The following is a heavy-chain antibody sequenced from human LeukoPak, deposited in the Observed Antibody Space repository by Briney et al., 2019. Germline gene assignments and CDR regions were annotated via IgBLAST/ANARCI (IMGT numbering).Heavy chain of an antibody. J-gene: IGHJ4*02. V-gene: IGHV5-51*01. CDR1: GYSFTTYW. CDR3: ARVAKTGFSSSSDYFDY. Sequence: GESLKISCKGSGYSFTTYWIGWVRQMPGKGLEWMGIIYPGDSDTRYSPSFQGQVIISADKSISTAYLQWSSLKASDTAMYYCARVAKTGFSSSSDYFDYWGQGTLVTVSS. D-gene: IGHD6-6*01. CDR2: IYPGDSDT.